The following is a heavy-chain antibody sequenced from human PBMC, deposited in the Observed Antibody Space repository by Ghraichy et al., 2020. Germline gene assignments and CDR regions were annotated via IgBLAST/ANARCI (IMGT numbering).Heavy chain of an antibody. J-gene: IGHJ6*02. Sequence: SETLSLTCTVSGGSISSGGYYWSWIRQHPGKGLEWIGYIYYSGSTYYNPSLKSRVTISVDTSKNQFSLKLSSVTAADTAVYYCARDLTAVAGNYGMDVWGQGTTVTVSS. CDR1: GGSISSGGYY. CDR2: IYYSGST. CDR3: ARDLTAVAGNYGMDV. D-gene: IGHD2-15*01. V-gene: IGHV4-31*03.